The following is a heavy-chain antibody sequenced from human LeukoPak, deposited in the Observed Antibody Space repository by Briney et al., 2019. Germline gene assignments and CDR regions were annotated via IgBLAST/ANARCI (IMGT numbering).Heavy chain of an antibody. CDR3: ARESAAGTCDY. Sequence: PGGSLRLSCAASGFTFSSYSMNWVRQAPGKGLEWVSSISGSSSYISSADSVKGRFTISRDNAKNSLYLHMNSLRAGDTAMCYCARESAAGTCDYWGQGTLVSVSS. CDR1: GFTFSSYS. J-gene: IGHJ4*02. V-gene: IGHV3-21*01. CDR2: ISGSSSYI. D-gene: IGHD6-13*01.